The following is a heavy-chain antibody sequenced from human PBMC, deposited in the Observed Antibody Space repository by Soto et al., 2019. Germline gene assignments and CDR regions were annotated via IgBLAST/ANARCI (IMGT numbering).Heavy chain of an antibody. J-gene: IGHJ4*02. V-gene: IGHV4-59*08. CDR3: ARHSNEYRKSLDY. Sequence: QLQLQESGPGLVKPSETLSLTCTVSGGSVSGYYWSWIRQPPGKGLEWIAYIHYTGSSNSNPSLESPVTMSVDTSKNQFSLKLSSVTAADTAVYYCARHSNEYRKSLDYWGKGTLVTVSS. CDR1: GGSVSGYY. D-gene: IGHD1-1*01. CDR2: IHYTGSS.